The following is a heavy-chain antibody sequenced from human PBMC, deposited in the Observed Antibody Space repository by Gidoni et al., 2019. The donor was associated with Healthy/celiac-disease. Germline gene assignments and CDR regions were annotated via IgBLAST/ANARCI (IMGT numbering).Heavy chain of an antibody. V-gene: IGHV4-39*01. Sequence: QLQLQESGPGLVKPSETLSLTCTVSGGSISSSSYYWGWIRQPPGKGLEWIGGIYYSGSTYYKPSLKSRVTISVDTSKNQFSLKLSSVTAADTAVYDWARGEDFWSGYPVDWFDPWGQGTLVTVSS. CDR3: ARGEDFWSGYPVDWFDP. J-gene: IGHJ5*02. D-gene: IGHD3-3*01. CDR2: IYYSGST. CDR1: GGSISSSSYY.